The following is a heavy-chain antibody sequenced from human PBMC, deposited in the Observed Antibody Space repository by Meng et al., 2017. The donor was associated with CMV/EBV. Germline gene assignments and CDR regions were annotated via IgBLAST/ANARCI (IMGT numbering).Heavy chain of an antibody. D-gene: IGHD3-22*01. CDR2: IGTAGDT. J-gene: IGHJ4*02. CDR3: ARGIPPVRYYYDSSGYDY. Sequence: GESLKISCAACGFTFSSYDMHWVRQATGKGLEWVSAIGTAGDTYYPGSVKGQFTISRENAKNSLYLQMNSLRAGDTAVYYCARGIPPVRYYYDSSGYDYWGQGTLVTVSS. CDR1: GFTFSSYD. V-gene: IGHV3-13*03.